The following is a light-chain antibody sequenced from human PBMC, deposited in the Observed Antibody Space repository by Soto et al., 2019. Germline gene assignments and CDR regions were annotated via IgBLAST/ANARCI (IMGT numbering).Light chain of an antibody. J-gene: IGKJ1*01. CDR1: QSVNSNY. Sequence: EIVLTQSPGTLSLSPGERATLSCSAGQSVNSNYVAWYQQKAGQGTRLLIYGASIRATDIPDRFSGSGSGTDFTITISRLEPEDFAVYYCQQYGSSPWTFGQGTEVEVK. V-gene: IGKV3-20*01. CDR2: GAS. CDR3: QQYGSSPWT.